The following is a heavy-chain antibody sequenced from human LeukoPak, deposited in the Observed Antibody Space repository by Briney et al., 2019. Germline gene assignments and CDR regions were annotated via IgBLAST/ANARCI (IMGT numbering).Heavy chain of an antibody. CDR1: GFTFGSFW. CDR2: IKQDGSEK. CDR3: ARVADGGYSDFDY. Sequence: GGSLRLSCAASGFTFGSFWMSWVRQAPGKGLEWVANIKQDGSEKYYVDSVKGRFTISRDNAKNSLYLQMNSLRAEDTAVYYCARVADGGYSDFDYWGQGTLVTVSS. J-gene: IGHJ4*02. V-gene: IGHV3-7*01. D-gene: IGHD5-18*01.